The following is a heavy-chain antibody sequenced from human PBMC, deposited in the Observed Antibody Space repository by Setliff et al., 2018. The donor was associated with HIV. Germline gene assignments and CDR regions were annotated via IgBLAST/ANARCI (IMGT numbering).Heavy chain of an antibody. CDR1: GIIFKENY. CDR2: INGDSSSA. Sequence: GGSLRLSCEASGIIFKENYMNWIRQAPGKGLEWIASINGDSSSANYADSVKGRFTVSRDNSKNTLYLQMNSLRAEDTAVYYCARDGSSLDVWGQGTLVTVSS. J-gene: IGHJ4*02. CDR3: ARDGSSLDV. V-gene: IGHV3-11*06. D-gene: IGHD6-6*01.